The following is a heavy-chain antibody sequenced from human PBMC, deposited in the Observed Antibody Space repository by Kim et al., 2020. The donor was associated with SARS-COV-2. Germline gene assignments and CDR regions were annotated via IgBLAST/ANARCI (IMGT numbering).Heavy chain of an antibody. Sequence: GGSLRLSCAASGFTFGDYAMHWVRQAPGKGLEWVAVISWNSGSIDYADSVKGRFTISRDNAKNSLYLQMNSLRAEDKALYYCAKAVRRYSSGHVDYWGQGTPVTVSS. V-gene: IGHV3-9*01. D-gene: IGHD6-19*01. CDR1: GFTFGDYA. J-gene: IGHJ4*02. CDR2: ISWNSGSI. CDR3: AKAVRRYSSGHVDY.